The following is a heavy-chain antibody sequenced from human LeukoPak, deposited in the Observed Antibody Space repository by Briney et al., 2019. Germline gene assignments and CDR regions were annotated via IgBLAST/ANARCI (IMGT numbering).Heavy chain of an antibody. CDR3: ARVISVIPSFDA. V-gene: IGHV3-48*01. CDR1: GFSISDYN. J-gene: IGHJ4*02. CDR2: ITDTSRTM. Sequence: AGSLSLSCAASGFSISDYNMSWVRQAPGKGLEWVSYITDTSRTMYYPASVRGRFTISRDNAKNSPYLQMHALTGEDTAVYYCARVISVIPSFDAWGQGTLVTVSS. D-gene: IGHD3-16*01.